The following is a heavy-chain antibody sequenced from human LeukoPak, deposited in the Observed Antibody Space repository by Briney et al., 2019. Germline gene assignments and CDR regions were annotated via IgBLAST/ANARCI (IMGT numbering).Heavy chain of an antibody. D-gene: IGHD3-10*01. CDR1: GGSISSSSYY. V-gene: IGHV4-39*01. Sequence: PSETLSLTCTVSGGSISSSSYYWGWIRQPPGKGLEWIGSIYYSGGTYYNPSLKSRVTISVDTSKNQFSLKLSSVTAADTAVYYCARLGDYYDFDYWGQGTLVTVSS. J-gene: IGHJ4*02. CDR3: ARLGDYYDFDY. CDR2: IYYSGGT.